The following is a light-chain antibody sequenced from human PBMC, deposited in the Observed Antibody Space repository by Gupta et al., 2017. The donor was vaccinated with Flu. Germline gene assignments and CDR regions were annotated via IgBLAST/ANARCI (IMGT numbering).Light chain of an antibody. CDR3: QQYDRSPWT. CDR1: QSVGSSY. J-gene: IGKJ1*01. CDR2: GAS. V-gene: IGKV3-20*01. Sequence: EIVLTQFPGTLSLSPGERATPSCRASQSVGSSYLAWYQQKPGQAPRLLIYGASNRAIGIPDRFSGSGSGTVFTLTIGRLEPEDFAVYYCQQYDRSPWTFGQGTKVEIK.